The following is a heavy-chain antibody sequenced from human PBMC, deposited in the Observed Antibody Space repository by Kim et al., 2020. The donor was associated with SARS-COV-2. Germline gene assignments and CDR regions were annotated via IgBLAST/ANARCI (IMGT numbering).Heavy chain of an antibody. V-gene: IGHV3-11*06. J-gene: IGHJ4*02. Sequence: GGSLRLSCAASGFTFSDYYMSWIRQAPGKGLEWVSYISSSSSYTNYADSVKGRFTISRDNAKNSLYLQMNSLRAEDTAVYYCARDLQSGKLSGIDYWGQGTLVTVSS. CDR3: ARDLQSGKLSGIDY. D-gene: IGHD5-12*01. CDR1: GFTFSDYY. CDR2: ISSSSSYT.